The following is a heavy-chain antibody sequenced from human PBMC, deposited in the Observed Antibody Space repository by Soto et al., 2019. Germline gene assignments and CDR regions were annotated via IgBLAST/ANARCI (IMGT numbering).Heavy chain of an antibody. J-gene: IGHJ4*02. D-gene: IGHD3-16*01. CDR2: VSHDGRNT. CDR3: AHGGRPSLVPSVFSF. V-gene: IGHV3-30*03. CDR1: GFTFSDYA. Sequence: VQLVESGGGVVQPGRSLRLSCAASGFTFSDYAMHWVRQAPGKGLEWVAVVSHDGRNTHYADSVKGRFTIFRDSSKNTVALEMNSFRAADTAVYYCAHGGRPSLVPSVFSFWVQGALVTVYS.